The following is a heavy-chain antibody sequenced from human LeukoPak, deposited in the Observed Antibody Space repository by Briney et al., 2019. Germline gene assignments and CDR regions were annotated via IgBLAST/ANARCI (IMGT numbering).Heavy chain of an antibody. J-gene: IGHJ4*02. D-gene: IGHD3-22*01. CDR1: GFTVSSNY. CDR2: IYSGGST. CDR3: ARVGSGYYYTGYDY. Sequence: PGGSLRLSCAASGFTVSSNYMSWVRQAPGKGLEWVSVIYSGGSTYYADSVKGRFTISRDNAKNSLYLQMNSLRAEDTAVYYCARVGSGYYYTGYDYWGQGTLVTVSS. V-gene: IGHV3-53*01.